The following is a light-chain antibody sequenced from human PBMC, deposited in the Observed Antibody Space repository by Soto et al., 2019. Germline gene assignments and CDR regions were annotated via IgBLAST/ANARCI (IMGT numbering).Light chain of an antibody. CDR1: QSVNSY. V-gene: IGKV3-11*01. CDR3: QWRNNWPPAHT. J-gene: IGKJ4*01. CDR2: DTS. Sequence: EIVLTQSPATLSLSPGERATLSCRASQSVNSYLAWYQQKPGQAPRLLIYDTSNRATGIPARFSGSGSGTDFTLTISSLEPEDFAVYYCQWRNNWPPAHTFGGGTKVDIK.